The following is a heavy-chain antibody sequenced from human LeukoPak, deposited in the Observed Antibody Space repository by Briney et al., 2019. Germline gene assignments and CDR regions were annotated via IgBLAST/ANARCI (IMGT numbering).Heavy chain of an antibody. V-gene: IGHV3-30*18. D-gene: IGHD4/OR15-4a*01. J-gene: IGHJ4*02. Sequence: GGSLRLSCAASGFTFSRYGMHWVRQAPGKGLEWVAVISYDGSNKYYADSVKGRFTISRDNSKNTLYLQMNSLRAEDTAVYYCAKEFMVGSYYFDYWGQGTLVTVSS. CDR2: ISYDGSNK. CDR3: AKEFMVGSYYFDY. CDR1: GFTFSRYG.